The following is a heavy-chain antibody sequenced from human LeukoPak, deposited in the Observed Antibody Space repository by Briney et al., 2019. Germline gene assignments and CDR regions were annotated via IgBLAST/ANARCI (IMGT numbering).Heavy chain of an antibody. CDR3: ARARIAAAFGS. D-gene: IGHD6-13*01. J-gene: IGHJ4*02. CDR2: INPNSGGT. Sequence: ASVTVSCKASGYTFTGYYMHWVRQAPGPGLEWMGWINPNSGGTNYAQKFQGRVTMTRDTSISTAYMELSRLRSDDTAVYYCARARIAAAFGSWGQGTLVTVSS. V-gene: IGHV1-2*02. CDR1: GYTFTGYY.